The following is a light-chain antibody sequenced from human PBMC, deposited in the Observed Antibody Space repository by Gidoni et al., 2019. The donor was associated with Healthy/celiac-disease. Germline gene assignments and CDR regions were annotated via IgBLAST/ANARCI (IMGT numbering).Light chain of an antibody. Sequence: DIVLTHSPAPLSVYPGERATLSCRASQSVSSNLAWYQQKPGQAPRLLIYGASTRATGIPARFSGSGSGTEFTLNISSLQSEDFAVYYCQQYNNWPPWTFGQGTKVEIK. CDR1: QSVSSN. CDR2: GAS. J-gene: IGKJ1*01. CDR3: QQYNNWPPWT. V-gene: IGKV3-15*01.